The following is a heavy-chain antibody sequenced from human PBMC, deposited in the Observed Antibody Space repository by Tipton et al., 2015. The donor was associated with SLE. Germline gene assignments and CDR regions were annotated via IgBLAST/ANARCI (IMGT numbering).Heavy chain of an antibody. J-gene: IGHJ5*02. D-gene: IGHD6-13*01. Sequence: SLRLSCAASGFTVSSNYMSWVRQAPGKGLEWVSVIYSGGSTYYADSVKGRFTISRDNSKNTLYLQMNSLRAADTAVYYCARGGTPAAGYKWFDPWGQGTLVTVSS. CDR3: ARGGTPAAGYKWFDP. CDR1: GFTVSSNY. V-gene: IGHV3-53*05. CDR2: IYSGGST.